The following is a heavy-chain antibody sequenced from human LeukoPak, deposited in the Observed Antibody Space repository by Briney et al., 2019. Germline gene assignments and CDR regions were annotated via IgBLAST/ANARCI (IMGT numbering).Heavy chain of an antibody. CDR3: AKDYYDSSGYWSPYNAFDI. CDR2: ISGSGGST. CDR1: GFTFSSYA. J-gene: IGHJ3*02. V-gene: IGHV3-23*01. D-gene: IGHD3-22*01. Sequence: GGSLRLSCAASGFTFSSYAMSWVRQAPGKGLEWVSAISGSGGSTYYADSVKGRFTISRDNSKNTLYLQMNSLRAEDTAVYYSAKDYYDSSGYWSPYNAFDIWGQGTMVTVSS.